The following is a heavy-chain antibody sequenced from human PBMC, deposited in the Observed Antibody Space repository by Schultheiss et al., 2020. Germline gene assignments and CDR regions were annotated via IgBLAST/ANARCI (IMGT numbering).Heavy chain of an antibody. CDR3: AMGAVAGTKFDY. CDR1: GGSISSSSYY. Sequence: SQTLSLTCTVSGGSISSSSYYWGWIRQPPGKGLEWIGSIYYSGSTNYNPSLKSRVTISVDTSKNQFSLKLSSVTAADTAVYYCAMGAVAGTKFDYWGQGTLVTVSS. D-gene: IGHD6-19*01. CDR2: IYYSGST. J-gene: IGHJ4*02. V-gene: IGHV4-39*07.